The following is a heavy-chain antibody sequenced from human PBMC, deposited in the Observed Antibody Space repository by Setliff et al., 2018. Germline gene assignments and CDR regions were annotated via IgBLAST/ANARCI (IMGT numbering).Heavy chain of an antibody. Sequence: GGSLRLSCAASGFTFSTHSMIWVRQAPGKGLEWVSSLSSANNYIVYADSVKGRFTISRDNAKSSLYLQMNSLSAEDTAIYYCASSRTWIPVLDYCGQGTLVTVSS. J-gene: IGHJ4*02. CDR1: GFTFSTHS. CDR3: ASSRTWIPVLDY. V-gene: IGHV3-21*01. D-gene: IGHD5-18*01. CDR2: LSSANNYI.